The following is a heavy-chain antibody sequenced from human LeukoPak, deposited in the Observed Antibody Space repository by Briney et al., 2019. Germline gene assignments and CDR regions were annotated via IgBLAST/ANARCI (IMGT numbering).Heavy chain of an antibody. CDR3: ARMVDSSSWYNFLPYPENFDY. D-gene: IGHD6-13*01. J-gene: IGHJ4*02. V-gene: IGHV1-18*01. CDR1: GYTFTSYG. CDR2: ISAYNGNT. Sequence: SVKVSCKASGYTFTSYGISWVRQAPGQGLEWMGWISAYNGNTNCAQKLQGRVTMTTDTSTSTAYMELRSLRSDDTAVYYCARMVDSSSWYNFLPYPENFDYWGQGTLVTVSS.